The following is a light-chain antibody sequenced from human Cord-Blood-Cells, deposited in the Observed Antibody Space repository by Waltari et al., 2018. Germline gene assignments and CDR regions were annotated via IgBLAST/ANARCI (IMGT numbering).Light chain of an antibody. CDR1: QSVSSSY. Sequence: IVLTQSPGTLSLYPGERATLACRASQSVSSSYLAWYQQKPGQAPRLFIYGASSRATGIPDRFSGSGSGTDFTLTISRLEPEDFAVYYCQQYGSSPYSFGQGTKLEIK. CDR3: QQYGSSPYS. J-gene: IGKJ2*03. V-gene: IGKV3-20*01. CDR2: GAS.